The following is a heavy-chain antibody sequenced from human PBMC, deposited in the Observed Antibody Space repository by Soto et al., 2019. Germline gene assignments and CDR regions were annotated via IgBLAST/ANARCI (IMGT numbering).Heavy chain of an antibody. V-gene: IGHV1-2*04. CDR3: ARDGWYYYGSGSYPSYYYGMDV. CDR2: INPNSGGT. J-gene: IGHJ6*02. CDR1: GYTFTGYY. D-gene: IGHD3-10*01. Sequence: ASVKVSCKASGYTFTGYYMHWVRQAPGQGLEWKGWINPNSGGTNYAQKFQGWVTMTRDTSISTAYMELSRLRSDDTAVYYCARDGWYYYGSGSYPSYYYGMDVWGQGTTVTVSS.